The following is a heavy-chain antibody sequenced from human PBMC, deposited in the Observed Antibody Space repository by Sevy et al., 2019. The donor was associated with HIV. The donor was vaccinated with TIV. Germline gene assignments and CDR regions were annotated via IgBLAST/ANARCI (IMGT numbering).Heavy chain of an antibody. J-gene: IGHJ4*02. Sequence: GGSLRLSCAASGFTFSSYSMNWVRQAPGKGLEWVSSISSSSSYIYYADSVKGRFTISRDNAKNSMYLQMNSLRAEDTAVYYCAREKDSSGYYPNIDYGGQGTLVTVSS. CDR3: AREKDSSGYYPNIDY. CDR2: ISSSSSYI. D-gene: IGHD3-22*01. CDR1: GFTFSSYS. V-gene: IGHV3-21*01.